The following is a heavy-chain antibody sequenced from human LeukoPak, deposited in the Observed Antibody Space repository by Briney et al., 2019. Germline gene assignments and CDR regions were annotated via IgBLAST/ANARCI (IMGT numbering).Heavy chain of an antibody. J-gene: IGHJ4*02. V-gene: IGHV5-51*01. CDR1: GYTFSNVW. CDR2: IYPGDSDT. Sequence: GESLKISCKGSGYTFSNVWIGWVRQKPGKGLGFMGVIYPGDSDTAYSPSFQGQVTVSADRSIRTTYLQWASLEASDSAIYYCARGRGGYSGYENFDYWGQGTMVTVS. D-gene: IGHD5-12*01. CDR3: ARGRGGYSGYENFDY.